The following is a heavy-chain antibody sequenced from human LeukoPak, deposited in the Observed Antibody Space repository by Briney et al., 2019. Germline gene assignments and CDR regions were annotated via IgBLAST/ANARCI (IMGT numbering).Heavy chain of an antibody. CDR1: GASINSHY. J-gene: IGHJ4*02. CDR2: IYISGST. CDR3: ARRTDAGGFWSGYYLGRYYFDY. D-gene: IGHD3-3*01. Sequence: SETLSLTCTVSGASINSHYWSWIRQPAGKGLEWIGRIYISGSTNYNPSLKSRVTISVDTSKNQFSLKLSSVTAADTAVYYCARRTDAGGFWSGYYLGRYYFDYWGQGTLVTVSS. V-gene: IGHV4-4*07.